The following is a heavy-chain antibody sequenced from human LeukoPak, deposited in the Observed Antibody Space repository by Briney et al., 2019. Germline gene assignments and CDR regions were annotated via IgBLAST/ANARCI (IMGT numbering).Heavy chain of an antibody. J-gene: IGHJ4*02. CDR1: GFTFNGYA. V-gene: IGHV3-23*01. CDR2: ITSSSGST. Sequence: GGSPRHSCAASGFTFNGYAMSGVRHAPREGVERGSLITSSSGSTYYADSVKGRFTISRDNSKNTLYLQMYRLRAEDTAVYYCAKSYPRGWYALDYWGQGTLVTVSS. D-gene: IGHD6-19*01. CDR3: AKSYPRGWYALDY.